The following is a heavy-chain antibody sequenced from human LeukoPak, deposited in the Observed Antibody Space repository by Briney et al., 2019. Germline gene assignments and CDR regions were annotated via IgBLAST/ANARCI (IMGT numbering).Heavy chain of an antibody. D-gene: IGHD2-2*01. V-gene: IGHV3-23*01. J-gene: IGHJ6*02. CDR3: AKGASASCYSCMDV. Sequence: GGSLRLSCAASGFTFSSYAMSWVRQAPGKGLEWVSAICGSGGTTYYADSVKGRFTISGDDSKNTLYLQMNSLRAEDTAVYYCAKGASASCYSCMDVWGQGTTVTVSS. CDR2: ICGSGGTT. CDR1: GFTFSSYA.